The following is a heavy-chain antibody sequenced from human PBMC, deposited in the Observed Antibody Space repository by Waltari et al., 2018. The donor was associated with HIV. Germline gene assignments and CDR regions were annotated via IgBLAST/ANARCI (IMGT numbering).Heavy chain of an antibody. V-gene: IGHV3-21*01. CDR3: ARDGGSPPNRWFDP. CDR2: ISSSSNFI. Sequence: EVHLVESGGGLVKRGGSLRLSWAASGFSLSSYTWNWVRQAPGKGLEWVSSISSSSNFIYYADSVKGRFTISRDNAKNSLYLQMNSLRAEDTAVYYCARDGGSPPNRWFDPWGQGTLVTVSS. CDR1: GFSLSSYT. D-gene: IGHD1-26*01. J-gene: IGHJ5*02.